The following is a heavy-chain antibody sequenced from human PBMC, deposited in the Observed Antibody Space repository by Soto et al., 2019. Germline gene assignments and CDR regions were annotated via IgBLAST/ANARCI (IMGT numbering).Heavy chain of an antibody. D-gene: IGHD6-6*01. CDR3: ARGRSSKYYYYYGMDV. V-gene: IGHV1-2*02. J-gene: IGHJ6*02. CDR1: GYTFTGYY. CDR2: INSNSGGT. Sequence: ASVKVSCKASGYTFTGYYMHWVRQAPGQGLEWMGWINSNSGGTNYAQKFQVRVTMTRDTSITTAYMDLRRLRSDDTAVYYCARGRSSKYYYYYGMDVWGQGTTITVSS.